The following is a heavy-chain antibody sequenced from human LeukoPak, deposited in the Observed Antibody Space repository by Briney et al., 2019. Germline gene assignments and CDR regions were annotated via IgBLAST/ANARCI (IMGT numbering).Heavy chain of an antibody. CDR2: FDPEDGET. CDR3: ATDLFLVVAGIDY. D-gene: IGHD6-19*01. V-gene: IGHV1-24*01. Sequence: ASVKVSCKVSGYTLTELSMHWVRQAHGKGPEWMGGFDPEDGETIYAQKFQGRVTMTEDTSTDTAYMELSSLRSEDTAVYYCATDLFLVVAGIDYWGQGTLVTVSS. J-gene: IGHJ4*02. CDR1: GYTLTELS.